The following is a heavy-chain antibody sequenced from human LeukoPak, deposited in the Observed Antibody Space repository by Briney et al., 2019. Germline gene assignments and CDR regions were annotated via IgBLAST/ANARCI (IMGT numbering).Heavy chain of an antibody. CDR1: GFSFSNYW. J-gene: IGHJ4*02. D-gene: IGHD5-18*01. Sequence: GGSLRLSCAASGFSFSNYWMTWVRQAPGKRVEWVANIKLDGSGKYYVDSVKGRFTISRDNAKNSLYLHMNSLRAEDTAVYYCARPSYGYCVDYWGQGTLVTVSS. V-gene: IGHV3-7*05. CDR2: IKLDGSGK. CDR3: ARPSYGYCVDY.